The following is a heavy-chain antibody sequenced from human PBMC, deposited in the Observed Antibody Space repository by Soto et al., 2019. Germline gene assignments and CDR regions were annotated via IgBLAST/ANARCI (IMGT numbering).Heavy chain of an antibody. CDR2: ISGSGGST. CDR3: AKRAKNPPDRYSSSSGIYYFDY. Sequence: GGSLRLSCAASGFTFSSYAMSWVRQAPGKGLEWVSAISGSGGSTYYADSVKGRFTISRDNSKNTLYLQMNSLRAEDTAVYYCAKRAKNPPDRYSSSSGIYYFDYWGQGTLVTVSS. D-gene: IGHD6-6*01. CDR1: GFTFSSYA. J-gene: IGHJ4*02. V-gene: IGHV3-23*01.